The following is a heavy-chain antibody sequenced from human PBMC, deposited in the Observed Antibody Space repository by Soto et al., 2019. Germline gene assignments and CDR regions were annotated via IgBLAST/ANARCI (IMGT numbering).Heavy chain of an antibody. V-gene: IGHV3-7*05. CDR1: DFTFSDYW. CDR2: IKEDGSEK. D-gene: IGHD6-19*01. Sequence: EVQLVESGGGLVQPGGSLRLSCAASDFTFSDYWMSWVRQAPGKGLEWVANIKEDGSEKNYVDSVKGRFTISSDNSKKSLYLQMNSLRDEDTAVYFCGRASDWSSHWGQGTLVTVSS. J-gene: IGHJ1*01. CDR3: GRASDWSSH.